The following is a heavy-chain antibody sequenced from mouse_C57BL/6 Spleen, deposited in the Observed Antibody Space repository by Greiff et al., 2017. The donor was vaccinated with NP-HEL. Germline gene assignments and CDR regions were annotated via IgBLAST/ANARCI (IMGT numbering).Heavy chain of an antibody. CDR3: TRKGNYGNYFDY. CDR1: GYTFTSYW. J-gene: IGHJ2*01. CDR2: IYPGNSDT. V-gene: IGHV1-5*01. D-gene: IGHD2-1*01. Sequence: VQLQQSGTVLARPGASVKMSCKTSGYTFTSYWMHWVNQRPGQGLEWIGAIYPGNSDTSYNQKFKGKAKLTAVTSASTAYMELSSLTNEDSAVYYCTRKGNYGNYFDYWGQGTTLTVSS.